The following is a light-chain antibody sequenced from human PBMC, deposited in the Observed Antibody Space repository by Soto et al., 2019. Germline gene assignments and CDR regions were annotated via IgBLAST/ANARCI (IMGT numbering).Light chain of an antibody. CDR1: QDIGNY. Sequence: DIQMTQSPSSLSASVGDRVTITFQASQDIGNYLYWYQQKPGKAPKLLIYDASNLETGVPSRFSGSGSGTDFTFTISSLQPEDIATYYCQQYDNLPLTFGGGTKVDIK. CDR3: QQYDNLPLT. V-gene: IGKV1-33*01. CDR2: DAS. J-gene: IGKJ4*01.